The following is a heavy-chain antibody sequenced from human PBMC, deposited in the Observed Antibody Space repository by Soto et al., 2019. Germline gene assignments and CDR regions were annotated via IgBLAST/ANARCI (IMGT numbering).Heavy chain of an antibody. CDR1: GYTFTSYG. CDR2: ISAYNGNT. D-gene: IGHD3-16*01. V-gene: IGHV1-18*01. CDR3: ARMYYDYVWGSYAAFEI. J-gene: IGHJ3*02. Sequence: ASVKVSCKASGYTFTSYGISWVRQAPGQGLEWMGWISAYNGNTNYAQKLQGRVTMTTDTSTSTAYMELRSLRSDDTAVYYCARMYYDYVWGSYAAFEIWGQGTMVTV.